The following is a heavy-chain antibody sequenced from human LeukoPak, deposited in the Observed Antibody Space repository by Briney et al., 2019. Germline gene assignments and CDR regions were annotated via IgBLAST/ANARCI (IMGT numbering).Heavy chain of an antibody. V-gene: IGHV1-2*02. D-gene: IGHD3-3*01. Sequence: ASVKVSCKASGYTFTNYYIHWVRQAPGQGLEWMGWINPNSGGTNYAQKFQGRVTMTRDTSISTAYMELSRLRSDDTAVYYCAHFDGYYDFWSGYSPFDYWGQGTLVTVSS. CDR1: GYTFTNYY. CDR3: AHFDGYYDFWSGYSPFDY. CDR2: INPNSGGT. J-gene: IGHJ4*02.